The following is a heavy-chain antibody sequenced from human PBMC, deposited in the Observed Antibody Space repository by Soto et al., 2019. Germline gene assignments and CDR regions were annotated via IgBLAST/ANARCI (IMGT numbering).Heavy chain of an antibody. CDR1: GGSISSYY. J-gene: IGHJ6*03. Sequence: PSETLSLTCTVSGGSISSYYWSWIRQPPGKGLEWIGYIYYSGSTNYNPSLKSRVIISVDTSKNQFSLKPSSVTAADTAVYYCARARVIAYHMDVWAKGTTVTVSS. CDR3: ARARVIAYHMDV. CDR2: IYYSGST. D-gene: IGHD6-13*01. V-gene: IGHV4-59*01.